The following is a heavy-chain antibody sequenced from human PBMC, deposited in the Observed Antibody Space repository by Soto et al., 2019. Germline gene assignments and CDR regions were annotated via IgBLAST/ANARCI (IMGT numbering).Heavy chain of an antibody. CDR1: GFTFGIYS. Sequence: EVQLVESGGGLVQRGGSLRLSCAASGFTFGIYSMNWVRQAPGKGLEWISYINGSSSTMYYADSVKGRLIISRDNADNSLYLQLNSLREAYTAVYYCARGDRFRCSGDRCFSDGLFLSWGQGTLVTVSS. CDR2: INGSSSTM. CDR3: ARGDRFRCSGDRCFSDGLFLS. D-gene: IGHD2-15*01. V-gene: IGHV3-48*02. J-gene: IGHJ5*02.